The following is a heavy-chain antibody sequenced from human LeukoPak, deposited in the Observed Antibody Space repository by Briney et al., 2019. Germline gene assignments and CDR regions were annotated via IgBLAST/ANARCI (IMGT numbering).Heavy chain of an antibody. Sequence: GGSLRLSCAASGFTFDDYAMHWVRQAPGKGLEWVSGISWNSGSIGYADSVKGRFTISRDNAKNSLYLQMNSLRAEDMALYYCAKGLGGGGLYYFDYWGQGTLVTVSS. CDR1: GFTFDDYA. CDR3: AKGLGGGGLYYFDY. V-gene: IGHV3-9*03. D-gene: IGHD3-16*01. J-gene: IGHJ4*02. CDR2: ISWNSGSI.